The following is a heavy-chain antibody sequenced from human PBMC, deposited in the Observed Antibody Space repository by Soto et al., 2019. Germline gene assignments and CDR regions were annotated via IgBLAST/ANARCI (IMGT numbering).Heavy chain of an antibody. CDR1: GFTFRTHT. V-gene: IGHV3-21*06. Sequence: GGSLRLSCAGSGFTFRTHTLVWVRQAPGKGLEWVSSISSGGTYLEYAHSVKGRFAISRDDAKDSVFLQMNSLKTDDTAVYYCVKGGEDITSPYGMDVWGQGTTVTVSS. D-gene: IGHD3-16*01. CDR3: VKGGEDITSPYGMDV. CDR2: ISSGGTYL. J-gene: IGHJ6*02.